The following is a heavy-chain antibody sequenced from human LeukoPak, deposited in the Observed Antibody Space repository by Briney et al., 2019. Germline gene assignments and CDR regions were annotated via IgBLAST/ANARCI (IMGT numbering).Heavy chain of an antibody. Sequence: PGGSLRLSCAASGFTVSTKYMSWVRQAPGKGLEGVSLIYSSGTTYYADSVKGRFTISRDNSKNSLYLQMNSLRAEDTAVYYCARVGGVPAAHFDYWGQGALVTVSS. D-gene: IGHD2-2*01. CDR2: IYSSGTT. J-gene: IGHJ4*02. CDR1: GFTVSTKY. V-gene: IGHV3-53*01. CDR3: ARVGGVPAAHFDY.